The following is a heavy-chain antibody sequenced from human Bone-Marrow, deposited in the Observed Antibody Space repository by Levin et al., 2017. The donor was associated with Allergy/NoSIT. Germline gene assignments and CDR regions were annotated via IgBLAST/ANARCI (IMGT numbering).Heavy chain of an antibody. D-gene: IGHD1-26*01. Sequence: GESLKISCAASGFTFSSYAMHWVRQAPGKGLEWVAVISYDGSNKYYADSVKGRFTISRDNSKNTLYLQMNSLRAEDTAVYYCARVYDSGSYYLDYWGQGTLVTVSS. CDR2: ISYDGSNK. CDR1: GFTFSSYA. CDR3: ARVYDSGSYYLDY. J-gene: IGHJ4*02. V-gene: IGHV3-30-3*01.